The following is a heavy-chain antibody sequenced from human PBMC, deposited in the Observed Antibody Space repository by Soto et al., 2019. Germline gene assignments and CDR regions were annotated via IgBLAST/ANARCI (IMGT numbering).Heavy chain of an antibody. Sequence: EVQLVASGGGLVQPGGSLRLSCAASGFTFSRYWMHWVRQAPGKGLVWVSHINSDGSSTNYADSVKGRFTISRDNAKSTLYLQVNSLRAEDTAVYYCARDLPAAEDYWGQGTLVTVSS. CDR3: ARDLPAAEDY. J-gene: IGHJ4*02. V-gene: IGHV3-74*01. D-gene: IGHD6-25*01. CDR2: INSDGSST. CDR1: GFTFSRYW.